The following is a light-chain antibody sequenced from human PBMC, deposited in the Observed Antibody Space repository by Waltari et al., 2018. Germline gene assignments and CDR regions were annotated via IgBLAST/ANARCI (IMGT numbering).Light chain of an antibody. CDR3: MQTTHSPRT. V-gene: IGKV2-30*02. CDR2: KVS. CDR1: QSHVHSDGKTY. J-gene: IGKJ1*01. Sequence: DVVMTQSPISLSVSLGQPASISCRSSQSHVHSDGKTYLNSFQQRPGQSPRRLIYKVSRRESGVPDRFSGSGSGTDFTLKISRVEAEDVGVYYCMQTTHSPRTFGQGTKVEI.